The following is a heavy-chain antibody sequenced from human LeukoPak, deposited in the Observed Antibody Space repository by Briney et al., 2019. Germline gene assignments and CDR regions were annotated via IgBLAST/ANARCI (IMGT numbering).Heavy chain of an antibody. CDR2: ISGSGGST. J-gene: IGHJ4*02. D-gene: IGHD2-2*01. Sequence: GGSLRLSCAASGFTFSSYAMSWVRQAPGKGLEWVSAISGSGGSTYYADSVKGRFTISRDNSKNTLYLQMNSLRAEDTAVYYCATSGAVPAAMGLEYYFDYWGQGTLVTVSS. V-gene: IGHV3-23*01. CDR3: ATSGAVPAAMGLEYYFDY. CDR1: GFTFSSYA.